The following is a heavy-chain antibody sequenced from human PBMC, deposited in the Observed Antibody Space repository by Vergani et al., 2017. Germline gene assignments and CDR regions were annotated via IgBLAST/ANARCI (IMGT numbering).Heavy chain of an antibody. V-gene: IGHV3-33*01. Sequence: QVQLVESGGGVVQPGRSLRFSCAASGFPFNQYALPWVRQPPAKGLEGVAVTWYDGNNKQYADSVKGRFTISRDNSKSTMYLQMNSLRDEDTGVYYCARDLRLLYNRFDPWGQGTLVTVSS. D-gene: IGHD1-14*01. CDR1: GFPFNQYA. CDR3: ARDLRLLYNRFDP. CDR2: TWYDGNNK. J-gene: IGHJ5*02.